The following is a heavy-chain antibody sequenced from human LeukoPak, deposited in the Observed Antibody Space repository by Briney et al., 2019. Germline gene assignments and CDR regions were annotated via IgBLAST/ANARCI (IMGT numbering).Heavy chain of an antibody. CDR2: IYYSGST. Sequence: SETLSLTCTVSGGSISSGGYYWSWIRQHPGKGLEWLGYIYYSGSTYYNPSLKSRVTISVDTSKNQFSLKLSSVPAADTAVYYCASVNYDFWSGYVQNWGQGTLVTVSS. D-gene: IGHD3-3*01. CDR1: GGSISSGGYY. J-gene: IGHJ1*01. V-gene: IGHV4-31*03. CDR3: ASVNYDFWSGYVQN.